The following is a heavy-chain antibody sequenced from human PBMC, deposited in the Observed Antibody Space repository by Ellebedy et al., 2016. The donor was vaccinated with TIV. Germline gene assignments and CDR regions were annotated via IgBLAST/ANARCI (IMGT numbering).Heavy chain of an antibody. D-gene: IGHD1-7*01. CDR3: ARSQNYFEP. Sequence: MPSETLSLTCAVYGGSLTSKYWTWIRQPPGKGLEWIGEVNHNGEITNYNPSLKSPFTISLDTTKNQIFLTLSSVTAADTAVYYCARSQNYFEPWGQGTLVTVSS. J-gene: IGHJ5*02. CDR2: VNHNGEIT. V-gene: IGHV4-34*01. CDR1: GGSLTSKY.